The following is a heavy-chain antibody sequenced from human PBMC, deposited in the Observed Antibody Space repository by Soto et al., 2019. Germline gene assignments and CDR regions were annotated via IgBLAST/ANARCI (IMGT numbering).Heavy chain of an antibody. CDR2: IWYDGSNK. CDR1: GFTFSSYG. V-gene: IGHV3-33*01. D-gene: IGHD6-19*01. Sequence: GGSLRLSCAASGFTFSSYGMHWVRQAPGKGLEWVAVIWYDGSNKYYADSVKGRFTISRDNSKNTLYLQMNSLRAEDTAVYYCARDTIAVAGTDYYYYMDVWGKGTKVTVSS. J-gene: IGHJ6*03. CDR3: ARDTIAVAGTDYYYYMDV.